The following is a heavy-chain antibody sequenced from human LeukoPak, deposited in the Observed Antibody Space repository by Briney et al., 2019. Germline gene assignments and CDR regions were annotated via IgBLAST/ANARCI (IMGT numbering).Heavy chain of an antibody. J-gene: IGHJ4*02. V-gene: IGHV3-30*02. D-gene: IGHD4-17*01. CDR3: AKDLTTVTTQGDY. CDR1: GFTFSSYG. CDR2: IRYDASDK. Sequence: AGGSLRLSCAASGFTFSSYGLHWVRQAPGKGLDWVAFIRYDASDKYYADSVKGRFTISRDNSKNTLFLQMNSLRTEDTAVYYCAKDLTTVTTQGDYWGQGTLVTVSS.